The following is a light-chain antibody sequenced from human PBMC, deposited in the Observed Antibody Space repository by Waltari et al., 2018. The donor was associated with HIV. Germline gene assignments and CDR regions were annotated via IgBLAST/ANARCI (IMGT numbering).Light chain of an antibody. Sequence: EIVMTQSPATLSVSPGERATLSCRASESASNKLAWYQQKPGQAPRLLFYGASTRATGIPASFSGSGSGTEFTLTISSLQSEDFAVYYCQQYNNWPLTFGGGTKVEIK. CDR3: QQYNNWPLT. V-gene: IGKV3-15*01. CDR1: ESASNK. J-gene: IGKJ4*01. CDR2: GAS.